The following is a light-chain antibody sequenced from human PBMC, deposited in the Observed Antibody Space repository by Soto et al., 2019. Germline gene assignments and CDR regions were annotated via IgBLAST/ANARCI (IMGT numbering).Light chain of an antibody. CDR3: LLVYSGVVV. J-gene: IGLJ2*01. Sequence: QAVVTQEPSLTVSPGGTVTLTCGSSTGTVTTGLYPYWFQQKPGQAPRTLIYDTTNKHSWTPARFSASPLGGKAALTLSGAQPEDEADYYCLLVYSGVVVFGGGTKLTVL. CDR1: TGTVTTGLY. V-gene: IGLV7-46*01. CDR2: DTT.